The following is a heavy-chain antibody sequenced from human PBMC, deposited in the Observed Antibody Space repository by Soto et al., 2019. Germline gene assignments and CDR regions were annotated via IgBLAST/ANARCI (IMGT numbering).Heavy chain of an antibody. J-gene: IGHJ4*02. CDR3: ARVIGTYDILTGYYSGGAFDY. D-gene: IGHD3-9*01. CDR1: GGSISSGGYY. Sequence: QVQLQESGPGLVKPSQTLSLTCTVPGGSISSGGYYWSWIRQHPGKGLEWIGYIYYSGSTYYNPSLKSRVNRSVDTSKNQFPLKLSSVTAADTAVYYCARVIGTYDILTGYYSGGAFDYWGQGTLVTVSS. CDR2: IYYSGST. V-gene: IGHV4-31*03.